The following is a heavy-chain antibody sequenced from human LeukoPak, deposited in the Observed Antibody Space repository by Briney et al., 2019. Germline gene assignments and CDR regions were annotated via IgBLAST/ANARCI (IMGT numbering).Heavy chain of an antibody. CDR2: FSGGDGSP. Sequence: GGSLRLSCVASGFTFSSYAMTWFRQAPGKGLEWVSSFSGGDGSPYHADSVKGRFTISRDNSKNTLDLQMNSLRAEDTAVYYCARDRMALFDCWGQGTLVTVSS. V-gene: IGHV3-23*01. CDR1: GFTFSSYA. J-gene: IGHJ4*02. D-gene: IGHD2-8*01. CDR3: ARDRMALFDC.